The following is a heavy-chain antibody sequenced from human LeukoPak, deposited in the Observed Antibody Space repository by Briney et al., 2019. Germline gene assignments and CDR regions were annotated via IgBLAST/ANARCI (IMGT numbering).Heavy chain of an antibody. CDR1: GGSISSYY. V-gene: IGHV4-59*01. J-gene: IGHJ5*02. CDR2: IYYSGST. Sequence: SETLSLTCTASGGSISSYYWSWIRQPPGKGLEWIGYIYYSGSTNYNPSLKSRVTISVDTSKNQFSLKLSSVTAADTAVYYCARVRKYYYDSSRRIPSARWFDPWGQGTLVTVSS. CDR3: ARVRKYYYDSSRRIPSARWFDP. D-gene: IGHD3-22*01.